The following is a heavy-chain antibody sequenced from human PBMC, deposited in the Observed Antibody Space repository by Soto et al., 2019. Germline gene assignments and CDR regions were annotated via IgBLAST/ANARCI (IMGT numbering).Heavy chain of an antibody. CDR3: ARDLAKGGGSAGFDY. Sequence: VGSLKVSCKASGYTFTVYYMHWVRQAPGQGLEWMGWINPKSGGTMYPQKFQGRVTMTWDTSISTAYMALTRLRSDDTAVYYCARDLAKGGGSAGFDYWGQGTLVTVSS. V-gene: IGHV1-2*02. CDR1: GYTFTVYY. J-gene: IGHJ4*02. CDR2: INPKSGGT. D-gene: IGHD1-26*01.